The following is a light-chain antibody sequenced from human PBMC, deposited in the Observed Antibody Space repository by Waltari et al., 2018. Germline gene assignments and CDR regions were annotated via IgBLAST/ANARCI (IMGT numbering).Light chain of an antibody. Sequence: YVLTQPPSVSVAPGKTARITCGATNIGSISCHRYQQKPGQAPVLVIYNDSDRPSGIPERFSGSNSGNTATLTISRVEAGDEADYYCQVWNSNNDHYVFGTGTKVTVL. CDR1: NIGSIS. CDR2: NDS. CDR3: QVWNSNNDHYV. V-gene: IGLV3-21*04. J-gene: IGLJ1*01.